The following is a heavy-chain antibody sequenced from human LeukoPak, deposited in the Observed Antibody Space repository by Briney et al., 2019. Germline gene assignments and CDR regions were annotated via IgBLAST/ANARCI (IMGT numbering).Heavy chain of an antibody. D-gene: IGHD6-13*01. Sequence: SETLSLTCAVYGGSFSGYYWSWIRQPPGKGLEWIGEINHSGSTNYNPSLKGRVTISVDTSKNQFSLKLSSVTAADTAVYYCARVGIAAAGFDRWGQGTLVTVSS. J-gene: IGHJ5*02. V-gene: IGHV4-34*01. CDR1: GGSFSGYY. CDR2: INHSGST. CDR3: ARVGIAAAGFDR.